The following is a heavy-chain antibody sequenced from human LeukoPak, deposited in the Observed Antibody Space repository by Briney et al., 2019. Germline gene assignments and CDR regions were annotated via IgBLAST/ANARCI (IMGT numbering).Heavy chain of an antibody. D-gene: IGHD3-10*01. Sequence: ASVKVSCKASGYTFTSNYIHWVRQAPGQGPEWMGMIYPRDGSTSYAQKFQGRVTVTRDTSTSTVHMELSSLRSEDTAVYYCARDNYLSPAVSGMDVWGQGTTVTVSS. J-gene: IGHJ6*02. CDR3: ARDNYLSPAVSGMDV. V-gene: IGHV1-46*01. CDR1: GYTFTSNY. CDR2: IYPRDGST.